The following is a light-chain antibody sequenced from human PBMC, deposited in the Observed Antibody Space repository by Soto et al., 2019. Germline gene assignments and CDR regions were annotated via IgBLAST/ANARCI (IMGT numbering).Light chain of an antibody. Sequence: DIQMTQSPSTLSASVGDRVTITCQASQDMSSYLNWYQQKPGKAPNLLIYKASSLESGVPSRFSGSGSGTELTLTISSLQPDDFATYYCQQYNSYWTFGQGTKVDI. CDR1: QDMSSY. J-gene: IGKJ1*01. CDR2: KAS. V-gene: IGKV1-5*03. CDR3: QQYNSYWT.